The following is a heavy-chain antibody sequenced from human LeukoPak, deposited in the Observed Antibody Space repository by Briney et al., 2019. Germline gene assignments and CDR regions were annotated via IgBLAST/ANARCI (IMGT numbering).Heavy chain of an antibody. D-gene: IGHD3-16*02. J-gene: IGHJ4*02. CDR2: IRQDGSEK. Sequence: GGSLRLSCATSGFTFSNYWMTWVRQAPGRGLEWVANIRQDGSEKYYVDSVKGRFTISRDNAKNSLYLQMNSLRAEDTAVYYCARDYVWGSDRYTDYWGQGTLVTVSS. V-gene: IGHV3-7*05. CDR1: GFTFSNYW. CDR3: ARDYVWGSDRYTDY.